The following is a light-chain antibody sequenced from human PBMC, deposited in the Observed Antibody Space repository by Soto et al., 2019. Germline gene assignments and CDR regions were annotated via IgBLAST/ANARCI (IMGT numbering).Light chain of an antibody. CDR3: QQDSRPTS. CDR2: GAS. J-gene: IGKJ1*01. Sequence: ESVLTQSPGTLSLSPGERATLSCRASQSVRSSYLAWYQQNPGQAPRRLIYGASSRATGIPDRFSGSGSGTEFTLTISRLEPEDFAVHYCQQDSRPTSFDQGTKVEIK. V-gene: IGKV3-20*01. CDR1: QSVRSSY.